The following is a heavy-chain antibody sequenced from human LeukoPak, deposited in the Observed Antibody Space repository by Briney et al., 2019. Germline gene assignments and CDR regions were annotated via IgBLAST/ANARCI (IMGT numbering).Heavy chain of an antibody. J-gene: IGHJ4*02. Sequence: SETLSLTCTVSGGSISSGSYYWSWIRQPAGKGLEWIGRIYTSGSTNYNPSLKSQVTISVDTSKNQFSLKLSSVTAADTAVYYCARDRRYYGSGSYFRFDYWGQGTLVTVSS. CDR2: IYTSGST. CDR3: ARDRRYYGSGSYFRFDY. D-gene: IGHD3-10*01. V-gene: IGHV4-61*02. CDR1: GGSISSGSYY.